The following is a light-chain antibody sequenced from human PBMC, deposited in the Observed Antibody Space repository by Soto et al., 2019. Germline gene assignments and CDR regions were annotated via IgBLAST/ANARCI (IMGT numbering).Light chain of an antibody. CDR1: QGITTY. Sequence: DIQLTQSPSFLSASVGDRVTITCRASQGITTYLAWYQQKPGKAPKLLIYAISNLQSGVPSRFSGSGSGTEFTLTISSLQPEDFATYYCQQLNSYPLTFGQGTRLEIK. J-gene: IGKJ5*01. V-gene: IGKV1-9*01. CDR3: QQLNSYPLT. CDR2: AIS.